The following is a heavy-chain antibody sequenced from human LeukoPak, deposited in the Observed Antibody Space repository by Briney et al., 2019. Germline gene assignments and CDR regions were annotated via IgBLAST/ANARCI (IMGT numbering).Heavy chain of an antibody. V-gene: IGHV1-18*01. CDR3: ARDRELPDY. D-gene: IGHD1-26*01. J-gene: IGHJ4*02. CDR1: GATFSSYA. Sequence: ASVTVSCKASGATFSSYAISWVRHAPGQGLEWMGWISAYNGNTNYAQNLQGRVTMTTDTSTSTAYMELRSMRSDDTAVYYCARDRELPDYWGQGTLVTVSS. CDR2: ISAYNGNT.